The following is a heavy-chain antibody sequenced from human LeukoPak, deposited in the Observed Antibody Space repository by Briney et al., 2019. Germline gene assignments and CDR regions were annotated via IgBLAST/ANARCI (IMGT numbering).Heavy chain of an antibody. CDR1: GGSISSYY. CDR3: ARARVAELYYYYYYMDV. D-gene: IGHD1-14*01. V-gene: IGHV4-59*01. J-gene: IGHJ6*03. Sequence: PSETLSLTCTVSGGSISSYYWSWIRQPPGKGLEWIGYIYYSGSTNYNPSLKSRVTIPVDTSKNQFSLKLSSVTAADTAVYYCARARVAELYYYYYYMDVWGKGTTVTVSS. CDR2: IYYSGST.